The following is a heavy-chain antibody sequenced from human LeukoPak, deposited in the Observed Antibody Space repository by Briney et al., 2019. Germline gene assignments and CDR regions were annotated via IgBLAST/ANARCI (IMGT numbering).Heavy chain of an antibody. V-gene: IGHV4-59*01. CDR3: ARYDSSRAGFDF. CDR2: IYFSGAT. CDR1: GGSISDSY. Sequence: SETLSLTCTVSGGSISDSYWSWIRQPPGKGLEWIGYIYFSGATYYSPSLKSRITISVDTSQSQFSLKMSSVTAADTAIYFCARYDSSRAGFDFWGQGTLVTVSS. D-gene: IGHD3-9*01. J-gene: IGHJ4*02.